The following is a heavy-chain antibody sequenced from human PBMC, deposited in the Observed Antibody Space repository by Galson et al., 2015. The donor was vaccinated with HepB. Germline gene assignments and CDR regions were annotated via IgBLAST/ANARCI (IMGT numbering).Heavy chain of an antibody. D-gene: IGHD3-3*01. CDR1: GGSFSGSY. J-gene: IGHJ6*02. CDR3: AREIGEFWSGYLLVRDYYGMDV. Sequence: ETLSLTCAVYGGSFSGSYWSWIRQSPGKGLEWIGEINHSGSTNYNPSLKSRVTISVDTSKNQFSLKLSSVTAADTAVYYCAREIGEFWSGYLLVRDYYGMDVWGQGTTVTVSS. V-gene: IGHV4-34*01. CDR2: INHSGST.